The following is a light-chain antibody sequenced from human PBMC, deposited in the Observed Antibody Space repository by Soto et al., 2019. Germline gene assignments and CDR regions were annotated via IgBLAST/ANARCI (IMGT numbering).Light chain of an antibody. CDR3: QQYGSTPLT. V-gene: IGKV3-20*01. Sequence: EIVLTQSPGTLSSSPGERATLSCRASQSIRSSYLAWYQQKRGQAPRLLIYGSSSRATGIPDRFSGSGSGTEFNPTVRRLEPEDFALYYCQQYGSTPLTFGQGTKVEIK. J-gene: IGKJ1*01. CDR2: GSS. CDR1: QSIRSSY.